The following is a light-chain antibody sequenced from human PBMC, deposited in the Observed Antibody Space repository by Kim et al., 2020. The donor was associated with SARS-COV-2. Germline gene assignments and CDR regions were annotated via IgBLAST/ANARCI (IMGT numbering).Light chain of an antibody. Sequence: GQLVTISCSGGNSNIGANTVNWYQQFPGTAPKLLIYANDRRPSGVPDRFSVSQSGTSASLAISGLQSEDEADYYCATWDDSLNAWVFGGGTQLTVL. V-gene: IGLV1-44*01. CDR2: AND. CDR1: NSNIGANT. CDR3: ATWDDSLNAWV. J-gene: IGLJ3*02.